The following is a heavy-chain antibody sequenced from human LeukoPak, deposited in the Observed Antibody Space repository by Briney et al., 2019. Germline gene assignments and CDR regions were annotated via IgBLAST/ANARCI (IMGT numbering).Heavy chain of an antibody. CDR3: AKGGRNTGFQH. CDR2: VSASGVDT. Sequence: GGSLRISCAASGFTFSSNAMSWVRQAPGKGLNWVSAVSASGVDTFYADSVRGRFTISRDNSKNTLYLQLNGLRAEDTAVYYCAKGGRNTGFQHWGQGTLVTVSS. J-gene: IGHJ1*01. D-gene: IGHD1-14*01. V-gene: IGHV3-23*01. CDR1: GFTFSSNA.